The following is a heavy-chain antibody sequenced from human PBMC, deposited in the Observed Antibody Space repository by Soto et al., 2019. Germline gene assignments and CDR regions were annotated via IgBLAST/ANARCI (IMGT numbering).Heavy chain of an antibody. CDR1: GGSFSGYY. CDR2: INHSGST. V-gene: IGHV4-34*01. CDR3: ARQRPGGQLAPGASVYFDY. D-gene: IGHD6-6*01. J-gene: IGHJ4*02. Sequence: SETLSLTCAVYGGSFSGYYWSWIRQPPGKGLEWIGEINHSGSTNYNPSLKSRVTISVDTSKNQFSLKLSSVTAADTAVYYCARQRPGGQLAPGASVYFDYWGQGTLVTVSS.